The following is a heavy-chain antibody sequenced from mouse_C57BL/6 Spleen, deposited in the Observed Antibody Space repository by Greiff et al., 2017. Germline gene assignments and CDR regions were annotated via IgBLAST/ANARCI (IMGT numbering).Heavy chain of an antibody. V-gene: IGHV5-17*01. CDR2: LSRGNSTI. Sequence: EVQLVESGGGLVKPGGSLKLSCAASGFTFSDYGMHWVRQAPEKGLEWVAYLSRGNSTIYYADTVKGRFTISRDNAKNTLFLQMTSLRSEDTAMYYCAPDYDDAMDYWGQGTSVTVSS. CDR3: APDYDDAMDY. D-gene: IGHD2-4*01. CDR1: GFTFSDYG. J-gene: IGHJ4*01.